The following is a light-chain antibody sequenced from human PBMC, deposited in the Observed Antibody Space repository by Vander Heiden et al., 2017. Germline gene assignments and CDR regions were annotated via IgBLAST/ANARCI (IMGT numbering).Light chain of an antibody. CDR2: EVS. CDR3: SSYAGSNNPYV. J-gene: IGLJ1*01. CDR1: RGNVGGYNY. Sequence: SALTQPPPAPGPPGQSVTISCTGTRGNVGGYNYVSWYQQHPGKAPKLMIYEVSKRPSGVPDRFSGSKSGNTASLTVSGLQAEDEADYYCSSYAGSNNPYVFGTGTKVTVL. V-gene: IGLV2-8*01.